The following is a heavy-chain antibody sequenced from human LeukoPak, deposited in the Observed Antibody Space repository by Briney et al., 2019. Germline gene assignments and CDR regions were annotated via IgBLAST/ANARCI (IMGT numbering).Heavy chain of an antibody. CDR3: ARVYPYDSTRGSLWFDP. CDR2: INPNSGGT. CDR1: GYTFTGYY. J-gene: IGHJ5*02. Sequence: ASVKVSCKASGYTFTGYYMHWVRQAPGQGLEWMAWINPNSGGTNYAQKFQGRVTMTRDMSTSTVYMELSSLRSEDTAVYYCARVYPYDSTRGSLWFDPWGQGTLVTVSS. D-gene: IGHD3-22*01. V-gene: IGHV1-2*02.